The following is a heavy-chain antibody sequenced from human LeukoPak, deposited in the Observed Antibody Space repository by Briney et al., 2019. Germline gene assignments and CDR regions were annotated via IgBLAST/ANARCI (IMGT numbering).Heavy chain of an antibody. Sequence: GGSLRLSCAASGFTFSSYGMHWVRQAPGKGLEWVAFIRYDGSNKYYADSVKGRFTISRDNSKNTLYLQMKNLRAEDTAVYYCAKDGAWLRFDDWGQGILVTVSS. V-gene: IGHV3-30*02. CDR2: IRYDGSNK. J-gene: IGHJ4*02. CDR3: AKDGAWLRFDD. CDR1: GFTFSSYG. D-gene: IGHD5-12*01.